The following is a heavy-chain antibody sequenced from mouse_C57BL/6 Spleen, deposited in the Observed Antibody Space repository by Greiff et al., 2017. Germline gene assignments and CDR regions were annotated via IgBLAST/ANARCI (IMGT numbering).Heavy chain of an antibody. CDR2: IDPENGAT. J-gene: IGHJ3*01. V-gene: IGHV14-2*01. Sequence: VQLQQSGAELVKPGASVKLSCTASGFNIKDYSMHWVKQRTEQGLEWIGRIDPENGATTYAPKFQGKATITADTSSNTAYLQLSSLTSEDTAVYYCAGDSSGYGAWFAYWGQGTLVTVSA. CDR1: GFNIKDYS. D-gene: IGHD3-2*02. CDR3: AGDSSGYGAWFAY.